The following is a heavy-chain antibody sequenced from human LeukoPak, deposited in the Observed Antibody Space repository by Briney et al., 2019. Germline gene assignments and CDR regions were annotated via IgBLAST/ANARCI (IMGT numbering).Heavy chain of an antibody. D-gene: IGHD3-22*01. CDR3: STYRWQYDSSGDDY. CDR1: GFTFSKAG. J-gene: IGHJ4*02. Sequence: GGSLRLSCSASGFTFSKAGISWVRQAAGKGLEWLGRIKSNADDGTTDYAAPMKGRISISRDDSQNTLYLQLNSLKTEDTAAYYCSTYRWQYDSSGDDYWGQGTLVTVSS. V-gene: IGHV3-15*01. CDR2: IKSNADDGTT.